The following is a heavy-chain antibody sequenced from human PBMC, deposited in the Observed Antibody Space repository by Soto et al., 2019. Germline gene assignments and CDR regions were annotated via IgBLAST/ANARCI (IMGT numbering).Heavy chain of an antibody. V-gene: IGHV3-33*01. Sequence: GGSLRLSCAASGFTFSSYGMHWVRQAPGKGLEWVAVIWYDGSNKYYTDSVKGRFTISRDNSKNTLYLQMNSLRAEDTAVYYCARSNVGIAAAGRDYGMDVWGQGTTVTVSS. CDR3: ARSNVGIAAAGRDYGMDV. D-gene: IGHD6-13*01. CDR2: IWYDGSNK. CDR1: GFTFSSYG. J-gene: IGHJ6*02.